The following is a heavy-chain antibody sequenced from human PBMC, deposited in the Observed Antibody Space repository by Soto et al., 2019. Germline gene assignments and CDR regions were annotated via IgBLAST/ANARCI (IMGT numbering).Heavy chain of an antibody. V-gene: IGHV3-74*01. CDR1: GFTFSYYW. CDR2: IHSDGSST. CDR3: ARAGIAAD. D-gene: IGHD6-13*01. Sequence: EVQLVESEGGLVQPGGSLRLSCAASGFTFSYYWMHWVRQAPGQGLVWVSRIHSDGSSTTYADSVKGRFTISRDNAKNTLYLQMNSLRSEDTAVYYCARAGIAADWGQGTLVTVSS. J-gene: IGHJ4*02.